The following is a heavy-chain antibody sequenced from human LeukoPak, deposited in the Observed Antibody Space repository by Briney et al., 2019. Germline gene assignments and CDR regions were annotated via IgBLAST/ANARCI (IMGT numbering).Heavy chain of an antibody. CDR2: IRYDGSNK. V-gene: IGHV3-30*02. J-gene: IGHJ4*02. Sequence: GGSLRLSCAASGFTFSSYGIHWVRQAPGKGLEWVAFIRYDGSNKYYADSVKGRFTISRDNSKNTLYLQMNSLRAEDTAVYYCAKESYQYSSSSGPDYWGQGTLVTVSS. CDR1: GFTFSSYG. D-gene: IGHD6-6*01. CDR3: AKESYQYSSSSGPDY.